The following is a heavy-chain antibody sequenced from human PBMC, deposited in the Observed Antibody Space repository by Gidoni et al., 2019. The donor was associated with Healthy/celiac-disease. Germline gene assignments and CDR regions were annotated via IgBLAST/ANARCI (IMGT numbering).Heavy chain of an antibody. CDR3: ARALDFWSGVEWDY. CDR2: IYYSGSP. Sequence: QVQLQESGPGLVKPSETLSRTCTVYGGSSSSYYWSWIRQPPGKGLGWIGYIYYSGSPNYNPSLKSRVTISVDTSKNQFSLKLSSVTAADTAVYYCARALDFWSGVEWDYWGQGTLVTVSS. V-gene: IGHV4-59*01. D-gene: IGHD3-3*01. J-gene: IGHJ4*02. CDR1: GGSSSSYY.